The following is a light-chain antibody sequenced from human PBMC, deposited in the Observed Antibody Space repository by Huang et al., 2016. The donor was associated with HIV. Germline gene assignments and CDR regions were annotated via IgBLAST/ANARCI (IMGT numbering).Light chain of an antibody. CDR2: CAS. J-gene: IGKJ1*01. CDR1: QHVGSA. CDR3: QQHYSSPWT. V-gene: IGKV4-1*01. Sequence: EIVMTQSPDSLAVSLGERAPRSCKSSQHVGSAFAWYQQKPGQSPKLLIYCASTRACGVPVGFSGSGSGTDFTVTSSSLQAADVAVYYCQQHYSSPWTFGQGTKVEIK.